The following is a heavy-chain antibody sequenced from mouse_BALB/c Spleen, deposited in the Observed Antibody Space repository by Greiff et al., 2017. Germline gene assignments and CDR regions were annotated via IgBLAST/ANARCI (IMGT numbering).Heavy chain of an antibody. CDR3: ASLYGNYVWFAY. CDR2: INPSTGYT. CDR1: GYTFTSYW. Sequence: QVQLQQSGAELAKPGASVKMSCKASGYTFTSYWMHWVKQRPGQGLEWIGYINPSTGYTEYNQKFKDKATLTADKSSSTAYMQLSSLTSEDSAVYYCASLYGNYVWFAYWGQGTLVTVSA. V-gene: IGHV1-7*01. J-gene: IGHJ3*01. D-gene: IGHD2-10*02.